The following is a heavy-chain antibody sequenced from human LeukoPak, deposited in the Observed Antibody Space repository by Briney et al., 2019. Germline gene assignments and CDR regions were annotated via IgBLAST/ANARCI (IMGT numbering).Heavy chain of an antibody. Sequence: GGSLRLSCAASGFTFSSYWMSWVRQAPGKGLEWVANIKQDGSEKYYVDSVKGRFTISRDNAKNSLYLQMNSLRAEDTAVYYCARVTPLVVPAAIPYYCFDYWGQGTLVTVSS. V-gene: IGHV3-7*01. J-gene: IGHJ4*02. CDR1: GFTFSSYW. D-gene: IGHD2-2*01. CDR2: IKQDGSEK. CDR3: ARVTPLVVPAAIPYYCFDY.